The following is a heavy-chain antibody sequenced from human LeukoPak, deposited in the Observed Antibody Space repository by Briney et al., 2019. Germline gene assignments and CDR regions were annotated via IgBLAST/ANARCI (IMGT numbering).Heavy chain of an antibody. D-gene: IGHD6-19*01. Sequence: PGGSLRLSCAASGFTFSSYSMNWVRQAPGKGLEWVSSISSSSSYIYYADSVKGRFTISRDNAKNSLYLQMNSLRAEDTAVYYCAKEHVLAVAGTWGQGTLVTVSS. J-gene: IGHJ4*02. V-gene: IGHV3-21*04. CDR2: ISSSSSYI. CDR3: AKEHVLAVAGT. CDR1: GFTFSSYS.